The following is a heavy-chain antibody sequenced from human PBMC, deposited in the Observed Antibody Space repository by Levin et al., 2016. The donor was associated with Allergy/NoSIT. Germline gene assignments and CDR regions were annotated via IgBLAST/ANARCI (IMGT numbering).Heavy chain of an antibody. Sequence: ASVKVSCKASGGTFSSYAISWVRQAPGQGLEWMGIINPNDGSTTYAQKLQDRVFMTSDTSTSTVYLEMSSLISDDTAIYYCARGPRHFDWLRWDEDKDYWGQGTPVTVSS. D-gene: IGHD3-9*01. CDR2: INPNDGST. V-gene: IGHV1-46*04. CDR1: GGTFSSYA. J-gene: IGHJ4*02. CDR3: ARGPRHFDWLRWDEDKDY.